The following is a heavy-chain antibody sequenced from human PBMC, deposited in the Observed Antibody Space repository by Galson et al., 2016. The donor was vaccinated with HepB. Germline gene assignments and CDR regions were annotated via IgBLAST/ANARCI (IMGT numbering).Heavy chain of an antibody. CDR2: ISSDGSDK. CDR1: GFTFSSYS. V-gene: IGHV3-30*18. D-gene: IGHD6-13*01. CDR3: AKEHQQQSVRWTWYFDL. J-gene: IGHJ2*01. Sequence: SLRLSCAASGFTFSSYSIHWVRQAPGKGLEWVAVISSDGSDKFYADSVKGRFTVSRDNSKNTLFLQMNRLRNEDTAVYYCAKEHQQQSVRWTWYFDLWGRGTLVTVSS.